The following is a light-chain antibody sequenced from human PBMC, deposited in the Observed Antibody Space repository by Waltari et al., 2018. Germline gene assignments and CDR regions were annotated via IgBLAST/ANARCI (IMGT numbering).Light chain of an antibody. Sequence: DVVTTLSPLTPPPTLGQPPSISCRSTPSLVHSDVHTYVNWLHQRPGQSPRRLMYKVSNRDSGVPDRFSGSGSGTDFTLKISRVEAEDVGVYYCMQATHWPALTCGGGTKVEIK. V-gene: IGKV2-30*02. CDR3: MQATHWPALT. CDR2: KVS. CDR1: PSLVHSDVHTY. J-gene: IGKJ4*01.